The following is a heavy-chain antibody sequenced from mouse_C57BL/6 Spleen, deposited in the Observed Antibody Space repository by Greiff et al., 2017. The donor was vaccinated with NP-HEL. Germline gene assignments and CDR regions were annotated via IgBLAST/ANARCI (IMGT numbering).Heavy chain of an antibody. J-gene: IGHJ2*01. V-gene: IGHV1-52*01. D-gene: IGHD1-1*01. CDR3: ARGGYGSRSFDY. CDR2: IDPSDSET. CDR1: GYTFTSYW. Sequence: VQLQQPGAELVRPGSSVKLSCKASGYTFTSYWMHWVKQRPIQGLEWIGNIDPSDSETHYNQKFKDKATLTVDKSSSTAYMQLSSLTSEDSAVYYCARGGYGSRSFDYWGQGTTLTVSS.